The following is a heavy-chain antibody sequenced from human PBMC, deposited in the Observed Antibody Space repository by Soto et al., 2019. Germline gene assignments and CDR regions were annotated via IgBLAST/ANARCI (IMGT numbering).Heavy chain of an antibody. CDR2: IYHSGST. D-gene: IGHD3-16*01. Sequence: QLQLQESGSGLVKPSQTLSLTCAVSGGSISSGGYSWSWIRQPPGKGLEWIGYIYHSGSTYYNPSLKSRDTVSVDKSKNLVSLKLGSVTAADTAVYYCARGGGYTFDYWGQVTLVTVSS. J-gene: IGHJ4*02. CDR3: ARGGGYTFDY. CDR1: GGSISSGGYS. V-gene: IGHV4-30-2*01.